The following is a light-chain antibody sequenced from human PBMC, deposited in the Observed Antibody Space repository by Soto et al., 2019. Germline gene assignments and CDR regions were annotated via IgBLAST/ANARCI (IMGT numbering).Light chain of an antibody. CDR3: QQYGSSRWT. Sequence: EIVLTQSPGTLSLSPGERATLSCRASQSVSSSYLAWYQQKPGQAPRLLIYGASSRATGIPDRFSGSGPGTDFTLTISRLEPEDFAVYYCQQYGSSRWTFGQGTKVDNK. CDR1: QSVSSSY. V-gene: IGKV3-20*01. J-gene: IGKJ1*01. CDR2: GAS.